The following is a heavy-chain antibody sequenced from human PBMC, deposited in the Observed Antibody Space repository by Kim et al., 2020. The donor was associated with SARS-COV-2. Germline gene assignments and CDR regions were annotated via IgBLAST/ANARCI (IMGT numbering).Heavy chain of an antibody. CDR1: GYTFTSYD. J-gene: IGHJ4*02. CDR3: ARGDYDYIWGSHIPFDY. Sequence: ASVKVSCKASGYTFTSYDINWVRQATGQGLEWMGWMNPNSGNTGYAQKFQGRVTMTRNTSISTAYMELSSLRSEDTAVYYCARGDYDYIWGSHIPFDYWGQGTLVTVSS. CDR2: MNPNSGNT. D-gene: IGHD3-16*01. V-gene: IGHV1-8*01.